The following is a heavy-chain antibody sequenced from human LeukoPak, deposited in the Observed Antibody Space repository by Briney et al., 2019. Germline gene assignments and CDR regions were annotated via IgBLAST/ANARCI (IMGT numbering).Heavy chain of an antibody. Sequence: SETLSLTCTVSGGSISSYYWSWIRQPPGKGLEWIGYIYYSGSTNYNPSLKSRVTISVDTSKNQFSLKLSSVTAAGTAVYYCARGYCSSTSCYSRYFQHWGQGTLVTVSS. CDR3: ARGYCSSTSCYSRYFQH. D-gene: IGHD2-2*02. CDR1: GGSISSYY. CDR2: IYYSGST. V-gene: IGHV4-59*01. J-gene: IGHJ1*01.